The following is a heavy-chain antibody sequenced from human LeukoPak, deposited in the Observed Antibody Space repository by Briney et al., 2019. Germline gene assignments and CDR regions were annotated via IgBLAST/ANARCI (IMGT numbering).Heavy chain of an antibody. V-gene: IGHV1-2*02. J-gene: IGHJ4*02. CDR3: ARDTSITMVRGVTPDY. CDR2: INPNSGGT. Sequence: ASVKVSCKASGYTFTGYYMHWVRQAPGQGLEWMGWINPNSGGTNYAQKFQGRVTMTRDTSISTAYMELSRLRSDDTAVYYCARDTSITMVRGVTPDYWGQGTLVTVSS. D-gene: IGHD3-10*01. CDR1: GYTFTGYY.